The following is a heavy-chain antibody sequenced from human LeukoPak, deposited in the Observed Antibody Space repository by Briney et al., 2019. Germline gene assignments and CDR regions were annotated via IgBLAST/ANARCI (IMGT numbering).Heavy chain of an antibody. CDR2: IWYDGSNK. D-gene: IGHD3-3*01. Sequence: PGGSLRLSCAASGFTFSSYGMHWVRQAPGKGLEWVAVIWYDGSNKYYADSVKGRFTISRDHSKNTLYLQMNSLRAEDTAVYYCARVHGGYDFWSGYYRADWFDPWGQGTLVTVSS. CDR3: ARVHGGYDFWSGYYRADWFDP. CDR1: GFTFSSYG. V-gene: IGHV3-33*01. J-gene: IGHJ5*02.